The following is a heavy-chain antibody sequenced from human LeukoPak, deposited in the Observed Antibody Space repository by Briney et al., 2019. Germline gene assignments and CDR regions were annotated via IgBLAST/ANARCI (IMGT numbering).Heavy chain of an antibody. Sequence: SETLSLTCAVYGGSFSGYYWSWIRQPPGKGLEWIGEINHSGSTNYNPSLKSRVTISVDTSKNQFSLKLSSVTAADTAVYYCARGLSGAAARPFDYWGQGTLVTVSS. CDR3: ARGLSGAAARPFDY. V-gene: IGHV4-34*01. CDR2: INHSGST. CDR1: GGSFSGYY. D-gene: IGHD6-13*01. J-gene: IGHJ4*02.